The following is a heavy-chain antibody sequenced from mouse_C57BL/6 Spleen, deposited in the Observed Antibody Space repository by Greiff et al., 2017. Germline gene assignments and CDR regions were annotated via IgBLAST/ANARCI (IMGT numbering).Heavy chain of an antibody. D-gene: IGHD2-5*01. CDR2: ISSGGSYT. Sequence: EVKLVESGGVLVKPGGSLKLSCAASGFTFSSYGMSWVRQTPDKRLDWVATISSGGSYTYYPDSVKGRFTISRDNAKNTLYLQMSSLKSEDTAMYYCARQDYRNYWGQGTLVTVSA. V-gene: IGHV5-6*01. CDR1: GFTFSSYG. J-gene: IGHJ3*01. CDR3: ARQDYRNY.